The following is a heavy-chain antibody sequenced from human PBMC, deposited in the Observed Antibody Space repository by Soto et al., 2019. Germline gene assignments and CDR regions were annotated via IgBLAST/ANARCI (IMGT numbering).Heavy chain of an antibody. CDR3: AKETTWFGYYYYGMDV. D-gene: IGHD1-1*01. CDR1: GFTFSSYC. V-gene: IGHV3-30*18. Sequence: PXGSLRLSCAACGFTFSSYCMHWVRQAPGKGLEWVAVISYDGSNKYYADSVKGRFTISRDNSKNTLYLQMNSLRAEDTAVYYCAKETTWFGYYYYGMDVWGQGTTVTGSS. CDR2: ISYDGSNK. J-gene: IGHJ6*02.